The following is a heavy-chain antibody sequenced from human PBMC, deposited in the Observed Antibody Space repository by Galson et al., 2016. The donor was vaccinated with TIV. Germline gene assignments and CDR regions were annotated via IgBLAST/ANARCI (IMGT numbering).Heavy chain of an antibody. D-gene: IGHD2-15*01. CDR2: IDPLGGGT. Sequence: SVKVSCKASGYTLSHYYMHWVRQAPGQGLEWVGVIDPLGGGTTYAPQFQGRVTMTRDTSTSTVYMELTSLKSDAAAIFYCATFSGARGPFDYWGQGTLGAVSS. V-gene: IGHV1-46*01. CDR3: ATFSGARGPFDY. J-gene: IGHJ4*02. CDR1: GYTLSHYY.